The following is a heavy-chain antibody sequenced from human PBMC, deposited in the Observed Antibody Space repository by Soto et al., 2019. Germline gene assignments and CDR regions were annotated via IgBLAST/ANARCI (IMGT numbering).Heavy chain of an antibody. D-gene: IGHD6-19*01. V-gene: IGHV4-61*08. Sequence: SETLSLTCTVSGGTLISGGYFYTWVRQPPGKGLEWLGYIYYSGGTNYNPSLKSRVTISLDKSKSQFSLRLISVTAADTAVYYCTREQSDDNYFDPWGQGTLVTVSS. CDR2: IYYSGGT. J-gene: IGHJ5*02. CDR1: GGTLISGGYF. CDR3: TREQSDDNYFDP.